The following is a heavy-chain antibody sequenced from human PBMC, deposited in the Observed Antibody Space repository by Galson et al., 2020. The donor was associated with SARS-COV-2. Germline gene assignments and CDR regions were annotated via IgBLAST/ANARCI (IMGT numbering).Heavy chain of an antibody. CDR2: ISYDGSNK. CDR3: AKDYGDYKYFDY. V-gene: IGHV3-30*04. D-gene: IGHD4-17*01. J-gene: IGHJ4*02. Sequence: GESLKISCAASGFTFSSYAMHWVRQAPGKGLEWVAVISYDGSNKYYADSVKGRFTISRDNSKNTLYLQMNSLRAEDTAVYYCAKDYGDYKYFDYWGQGTLVTVSS. CDR1: GFTFSSYA.